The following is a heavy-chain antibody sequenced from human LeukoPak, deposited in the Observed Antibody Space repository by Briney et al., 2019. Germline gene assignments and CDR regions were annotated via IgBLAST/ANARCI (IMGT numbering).Heavy chain of an antibody. Sequence: SETLSPTCTVSGGSISSGGYYWSWIRQHPGKGLEWIGYIYYSGSTYYNPSLKSRVTISVDTSKNQFSLKLSSVTAADTAVYYCARDNHYYDSSGHRNWFDPWGQGTLVTVSS. J-gene: IGHJ5*02. D-gene: IGHD3-22*01. CDR2: IYYSGST. CDR1: GGSISSGGYY. CDR3: ARDNHYYDSSGHRNWFDP. V-gene: IGHV4-31*03.